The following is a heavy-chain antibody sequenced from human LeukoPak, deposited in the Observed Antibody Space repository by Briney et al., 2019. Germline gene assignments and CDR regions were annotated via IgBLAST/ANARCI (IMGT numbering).Heavy chain of an antibody. CDR2: IYPTGNT. CDR3: ARLKFYDSTGYSPGYYMDV. D-gene: IGHD3-22*01. Sequence: PSETLSLTCSVSGGAIISYYWSWIRQPAGKGPEWIARIYPTGNTDYNPSLKTRATMSTDLSKKQFSLRLRSVTAADTAVYYCARLKFYDSTGYSPGYYMDVWGKGTAVTVSS. CDR1: GGAIISYY. V-gene: IGHV4-4*07. J-gene: IGHJ6*03.